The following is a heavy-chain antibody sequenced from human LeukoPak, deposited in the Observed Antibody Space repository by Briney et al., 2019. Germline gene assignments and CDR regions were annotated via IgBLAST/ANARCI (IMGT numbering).Heavy chain of an antibody. CDR2: ISGSGGST. V-gene: IGHV3-23*01. Sequence: GGSLRLSCAASGFTFSSYAMSWVRQAPGKGLEWVSAISGSGGSTYYADSVKGRFTISRDNSKNTLYLQMNSLKTEDTAVYYCTTALYDWNDVNYWGQGTLVTVSS. D-gene: IGHD1-1*01. J-gene: IGHJ4*02. CDR1: GFTFSSYA. CDR3: TTALYDWNDVNY.